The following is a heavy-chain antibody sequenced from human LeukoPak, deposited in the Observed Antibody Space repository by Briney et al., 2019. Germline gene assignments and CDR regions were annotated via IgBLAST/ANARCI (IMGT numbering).Heavy chain of an antibody. D-gene: IGHD5-18*01. Sequence: KPSETLSLTCTVSGGSTSSYYWSWIRQPPGKGLEWIGYIYYSGSTNYNPSLKSRVTISVDTSKNQFSLKLSSVTAADTAVYYCARAGYKTDYWGQGTLVTVSS. V-gene: IGHV4-59*12. CDR1: GGSTSSYY. CDR3: ARAGYKTDY. CDR2: IYYSGST. J-gene: IGHJ4*02.